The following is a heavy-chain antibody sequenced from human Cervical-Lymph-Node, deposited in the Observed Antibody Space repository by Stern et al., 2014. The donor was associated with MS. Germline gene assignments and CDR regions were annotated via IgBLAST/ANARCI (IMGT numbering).Heavy chain of an antibody. V-gene: IGHV3-9*01. J-gene: IGHJ6*02. CDR2: ISWTSGNI. Sequence: EVQLVESGGGLVQPGRSLRLSCVGSGFTFGDYTMHWVRQAPGKGLEWVSGISWTSGNIAYADSVKGRFTISRDNAQKSLFLLMNNLRSEDTALYYCVKETSPSYYYGMDVWGQGTAVTVSS. CDR3: VKETSPSYYYGMDV. CDR1: GFTFGDYT.